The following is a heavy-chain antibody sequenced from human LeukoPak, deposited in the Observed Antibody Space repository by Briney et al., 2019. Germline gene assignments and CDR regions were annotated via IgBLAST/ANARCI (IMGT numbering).Heavy chain of an antibody. CDR3: ARDIAPSGSWWFDT. V-gene: IGHV1-2*02. D-gene: IGHD6-13*01. J-gene: IGHJ5*02. CDR2: INPNGGET. Sequence: ASVKVSCKASGYTFNDYFIHWLRQAPGQGLEWMGWINPNGGETNYPQKFQGRVTMTRDTPISTADMELRWLTSDDTAMYYCARDIAPSGSWWFDTWGQGTPATVSS. CDR1: GYTFNDYF.